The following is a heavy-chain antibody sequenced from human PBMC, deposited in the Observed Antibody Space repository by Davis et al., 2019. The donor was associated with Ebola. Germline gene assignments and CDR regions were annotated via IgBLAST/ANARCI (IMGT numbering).Heavy chain of an antibody. CDR1: GFTFSNAW. CDR3: ARDRVGAAFRSYYYYAMDV. V-gene: IGHV3-48*04. J-gene: IGHJ6*02. D-gene: IGHD1-26*01. CDR2: ISSSGSTI. Sequence: GGSLRLSCAASGFTFSNAWMNWVRQAPGKGLEWVSCISSSGSTIYYADSVKGRFTISRDNAKNSLYLQMNSLRAEDTAVYYCARDRVGAAFRSYYYYAMDVWGQGTTVTVSS.